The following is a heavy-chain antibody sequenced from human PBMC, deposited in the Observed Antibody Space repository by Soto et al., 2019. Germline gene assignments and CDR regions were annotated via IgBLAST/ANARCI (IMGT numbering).Heavy chain of an antibody. Sequence: QVQLQQWGAGLLKPSETLSLTCAVYGGSFSGYYWSWIRQPPGKGLEWIGEINHSGSTNYNPSLKSRVTISVDTSKNEFSLKLSSVTAADTAVYYCARGLPDAFDIWGQGTMVTASS. J-gene: IGHJ3*02. CDR3: ARGLPDAFDI. CDR2: INHSGST. CDR1: GGSFSGYY. V-gene: IGHV4-34*01.